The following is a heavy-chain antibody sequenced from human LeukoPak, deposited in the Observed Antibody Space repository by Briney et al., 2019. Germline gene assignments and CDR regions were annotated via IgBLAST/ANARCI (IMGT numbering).Heavy chain of an antibody. CDR3: ARQLGYCSSTSCYPDKVDY. J-gene: IGHJ4*02. Sequence: KPSETLSLTCTVSGGSISSSSYYWGWIRQPPGKGLEWIGSIYYSGSTYYNPSLKSRVTISVDTSKNQFSLKLSSVTAADTAVYYCARQLGYCSSTSCYPDKVDYWGQGTLVTVSS. CDR1: GGSISSSSYY. V-gene: IGHV4-39*01. D-gene: IGHD2-2*01. CDR2: IYYSGST.